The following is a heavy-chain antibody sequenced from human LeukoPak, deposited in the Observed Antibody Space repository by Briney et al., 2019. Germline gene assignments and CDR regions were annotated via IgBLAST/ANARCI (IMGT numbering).Heavy chain of an antibody. J-gene: IGHJ3*02. D-gene: IGHD3-22*01. CDR3: ARATITMAVGVPAGAFDI. CDR1: GGSISSADYY. Sequence: SQTLSLTCTVSGGSISSADYYWSWIRQPPGTGLEWIGYIYYSGNTYYNPSLKSRVTISVDRSKNQFSLKQSSVTAADTAVYYCARATITMAVGVPAGAFDIWGQGTMDTVSS. CDR2: IYYSGNT. V-gene: IGHV4-30-4*08.